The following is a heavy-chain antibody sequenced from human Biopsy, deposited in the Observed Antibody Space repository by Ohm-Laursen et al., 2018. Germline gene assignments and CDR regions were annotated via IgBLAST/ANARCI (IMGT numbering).Heavy chain of an antibody. CDR2: LIPSSGKT. CDR3: ARGYSRRVSIFEASIYWFDT. V-gene: IGHV1-8*01. Sequence: GASVKVSCKASGYSFITYDVNWVRQARGQGLEWMGWLIPSSGKTGYAQRFQGRVTLTMNTSISTAYMELSGLISEDTAVYFCARGYSRRVSIFEASIYWFDTWGQGTLVTASS. CDR1: GYSFITYD. D-gene: IGHD6-6*01. J-gene: IGHJ5*02.